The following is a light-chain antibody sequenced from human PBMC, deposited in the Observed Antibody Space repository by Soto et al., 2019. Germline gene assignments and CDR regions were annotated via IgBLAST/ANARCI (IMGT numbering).Light chain of an antibody. Sequence: QSALTQPPSASGSPGQSVTISCTGTSSDVGGYNYVSWYQQHPGKAPKLMIYEVSKRPSGVPDRFSVSKSGNTASLTVSGLQAEDEADYYCSSDAGSNNAHVVFGVGTKLTVL. CDR2: EVS. CDR1: SSDVGGYNY. V-gene: IGLV2-8*01. CDR3: SSDAGSNNAHVV. J-gene: IGLJ2*01.